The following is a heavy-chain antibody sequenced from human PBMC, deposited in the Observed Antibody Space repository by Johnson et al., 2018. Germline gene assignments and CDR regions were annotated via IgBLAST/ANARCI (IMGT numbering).Heavy chain of an antibody. CDR3: ANYMDG. V-gene: IGHV3-66*02. Sequence: VQLGESGGGLVQPGVSRRLSCAASAVTVNSNYMSWVRQAPGKGLEWVSSIYRNGDTYYAESVRGRFSISIDYSKNTLSRQMNSLRTEDSAVYYCANYMDGWGKGTTVTVSS. CDR1: AVTVNSNY. J-gene: IGHJ6*03. CDR2: IYRNGDT.